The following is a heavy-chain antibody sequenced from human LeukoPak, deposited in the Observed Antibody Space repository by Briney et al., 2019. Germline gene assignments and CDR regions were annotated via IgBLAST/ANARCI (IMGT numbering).Heavy chain of an antibody. CDR1: GFTFSSYG. V-gene: IGHV3-30*18. J-gene: IGHJ4*02. CDR3: AKAPRDIVATVFFDY. D-gene: IGHD5-12*01. CDR2: ISYDGSNK. Sequence: GGSLRLSCAASGFTFSSYGMHWVRQAPGKGLEWVAVISYDGSNKYYADSVKGRSTISRDNSKNTLYLQMNSLRAEDTAVYYCAKAPRDIVATVFFDYRGQGTLVTVSS.